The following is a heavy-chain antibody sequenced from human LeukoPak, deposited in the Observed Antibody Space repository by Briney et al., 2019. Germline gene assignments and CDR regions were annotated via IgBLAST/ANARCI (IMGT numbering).Heavy chain of an antibody. V-gene: IGHV4-39*01. CDR3: ARPTAGHFDY. CDR1: GGSISSSSYY. J-gene: IGHJ4*02. D-gene: IGHD6-13*01. CDR2: IYYSGST. Sequence: SETLFLTCTVSGGSISSSSYYWGWIRQPPGKGLEWIGSIYYSGSTYYNPSLKSRVTISVDTSKNQFSLKLSSVTAADTAVYYCARPTAGHFDYWGQGTLVTVSS.